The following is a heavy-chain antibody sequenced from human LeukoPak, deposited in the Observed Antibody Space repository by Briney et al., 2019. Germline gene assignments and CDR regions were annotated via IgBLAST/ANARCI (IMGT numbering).Heavy chain of an antibody. J-gene: IGHJ4*02. CDR3: ARGGGYLDY. V-gene: IGHV4-34*01. D-gene: IGHD3-16*02. Sequence: PSETLSLTCAVYGGSFSGYYWSWIRQPPGKGLEWIGEINHSGSTNYNPSLKSRVTMSVDTSKNQFSLKLSSVTAADTAVYYCARGGGYLDYWGQGTLVTVSS. CDR2: INHSGST. CDR1: GGSFSGYY.